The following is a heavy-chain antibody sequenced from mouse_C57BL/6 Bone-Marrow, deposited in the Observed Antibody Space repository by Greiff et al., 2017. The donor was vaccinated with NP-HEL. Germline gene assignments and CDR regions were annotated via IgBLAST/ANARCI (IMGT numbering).Heavy chain of an antibody. V-gene: IGHV14-4*01. J-gene: IGHJ2*01. CDR3: TGIYYGNYGFFDY. Sequence: EVKLMESGAELVRPGASVKLSCTASGFNIKDDYMHWVKQRPEQGLEWIGWIDPENGAPEYASKFQGKATITADTSSNTAYLQLSSLTSEDTAVYYCTGIYYGNYGFFDYWGQGTTLTVSS. CDR1: GFNIKDDY. D-gene: IGHD2-1*01. CDR2: IDPENGAP.